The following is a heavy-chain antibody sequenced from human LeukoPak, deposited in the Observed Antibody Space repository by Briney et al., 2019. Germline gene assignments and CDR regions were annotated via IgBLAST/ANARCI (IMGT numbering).Heavy chain of an antibody. D-gene: IGHD4-11*01. CDR3: ARFKVTVTSIP. CDR2: INPDGSSA. V-gene: IGHV3-74*01. CDR1: GFTFSDYR. Sequence: PGGSLRLSCAASGFTFSDYRMHWVRQAPGKGLVWVSRINPDGSSASYADSVKGRFTISRDNAKNTLYLQMNSLRAEDTAVYYCARFKVTVTSIPWGQGTLVTVSS. J-gene: IGHJ5*02.